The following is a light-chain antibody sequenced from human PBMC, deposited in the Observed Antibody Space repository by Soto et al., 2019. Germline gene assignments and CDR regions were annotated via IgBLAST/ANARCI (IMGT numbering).Light chain of an antibody. V-gene: IGKV1-5*03. Sequence: DIQMTQSPSPLSASVGDTVTITCRASQSFSNWLAWYQQKPGKAPKCLLYKASTFESGGLSRLSGSGSGTEFTVTIGSLQPDGFATDYCEQYNSYSWTVGQGTKVEIK. CDR2: KAS. CDR3: EQYNSYSWT. J-gene: IGKJ1*01. CDR1: QSFSNW.